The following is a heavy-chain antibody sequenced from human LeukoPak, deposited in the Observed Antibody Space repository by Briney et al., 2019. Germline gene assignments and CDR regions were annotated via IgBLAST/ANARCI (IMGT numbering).Heavy chain of an antibody. Sequence: AAVKLSCKASGYTFTSYGISWVRQAPGQGLEWMGWISAYNGNTNYAQKIQGRVTMTTDTSTSTAYMELRSLRSDDTAVYYCASRSGSYHYYYYGMDVWGQGSTGSVSS. CDR3: ASRSGSYHYYYYGMDV. CDR1: GYTFTSYG. CDR2: ISAYNGNT. V-gene: IGHV1-18*01. J-gene: IGHJ6*02. D-gene: IGHD1-26*01.